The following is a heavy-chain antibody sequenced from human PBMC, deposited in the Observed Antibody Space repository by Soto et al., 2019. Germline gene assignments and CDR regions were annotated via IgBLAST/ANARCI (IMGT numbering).Heavy chain of an antibody. CDR2: INDSGGDS. CDR3: AKVSPRAARPGYYYGMDV. Sequence: GGSLRLSCVASGITFSSRAMSWVRQAPGEGLEWVSVINDSGGDSKYADSVRGRFTISRDNSKNTLYLQMNSLRAEDTAVYYCAKVSPRAARPGYYYGMDVWGQGTTVTVSS. J-gene: IGHJ6*02. V-gene: IGHV3-23*01. D-gene: IGHD6-6*01. CDR1: GITFSSRA.